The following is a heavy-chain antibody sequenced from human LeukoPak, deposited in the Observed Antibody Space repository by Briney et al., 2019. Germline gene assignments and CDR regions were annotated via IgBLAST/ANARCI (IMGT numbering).Heavy chain of an antibody. J-gene: IGHJ4*02. CDR3: ARDMNSSSWVFDY. V-gene: IGHV1-69*04. CDR2: IIPILGIA. CDR1: GGTFSSYA. Sequence: GASVKVSCKASGGTFSSYAISWVRQAPGRGLEWMGRIIPILGIANYAQKFQGRVTITADKSTSTAYMELSSLRSEDTAVYYCARDMNSSSWVFDYWGQGTLVTVSS. D-gene: IGHD6-13*01.